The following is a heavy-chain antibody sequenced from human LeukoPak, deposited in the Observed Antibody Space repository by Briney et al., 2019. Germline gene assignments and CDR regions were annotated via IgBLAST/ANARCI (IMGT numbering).Heavy chain of an antibody. D-gene: IGHD3-22*01. V-gene: IGHV3-53*01. CDR2: IYSGGST. J-gene: IGHJ5*02. Sequence: GGSLRLSCAASGFTVSSNYMSWVRQAPGKGLEWVSVIYSGGSTYYADSVKGRFTISRDNSKNTLYLQMNSLRAEDTAVYYCARDFGDSSGYSTWGQGTLVTVSS. CDR1: GFTVSSNY. CDR3: ARDFGDSSGYST.